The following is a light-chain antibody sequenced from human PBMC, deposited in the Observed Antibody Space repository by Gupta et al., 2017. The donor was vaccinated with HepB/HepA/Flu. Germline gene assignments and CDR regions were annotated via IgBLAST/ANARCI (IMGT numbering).Light chain of an antibody. V-gene: IGKV2-24*01. J-gene: IGKJ1*01. CDR2: RVS. Sequence: DVVMTPTPLSSPVTLGQPASISCRSSESLGHRDGSTHLNWLHQRPGQPPRLLIYRVSNRFSGVPDRFSGSGAGTDFALIISSVEAEDVGIYYCMQATRFPRTFGQGTKVEIE. CDR1: ESLGHRDGSTH. CDR3: MQATRFPRT.